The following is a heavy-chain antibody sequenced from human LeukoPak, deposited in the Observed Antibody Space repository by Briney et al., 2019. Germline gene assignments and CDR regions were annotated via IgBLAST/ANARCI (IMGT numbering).Heavy chain of an antibody. Sequence: XXXGXGLEWVSXXSSSSSYIYYADSVKGRFTISRDNAKNSLYLQMNSLRAEDTAVYYCARGRGADYGGNSGYFDYWGQGTLVTVSS. CDR3: ARGRGADYGGNSGYFDY. J-gene: IGHJ4*02. CDR2: XSSSSSYI. V-gene: IGHV3-21*01. D-gene: IGHD4-23*01.